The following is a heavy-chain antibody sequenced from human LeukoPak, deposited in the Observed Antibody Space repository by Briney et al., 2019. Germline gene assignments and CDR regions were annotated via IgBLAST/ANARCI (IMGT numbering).Heavy chain of an antibody. CDR3: ASRFGDGYNGDY. V-gene: IGHV4-34*01. D-gene: IGHD5-24*01. CDR1: GESFSGYY. J-gene: IGHJ4*02. CDR2: INHSGST. Sequence: SETLSLTCAVYGESFSGYYWTWIRQPPGKGLEWIGEINHSGSTNYNPSLKSRVTLSVDTSRNQFSLRLTSVTAADTAVYYCASRFGDGYNGDYWGQGTLVTVSS.